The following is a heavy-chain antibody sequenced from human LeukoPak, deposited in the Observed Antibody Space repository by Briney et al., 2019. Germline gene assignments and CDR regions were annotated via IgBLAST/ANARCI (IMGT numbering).Heavy chain of an antibody. Sequence: PSETLSLTCAVSGGSISSGGYSWSWIRQPRGKGLEWNGYIYHSGSTYYNPSLKSRVTISVDRSKNQFSLKLSSVTAADAAVYYCARGYWRPDPFDIWGQGTMVTVSS. CDR3: ARGYWRPDPFDI. CDR1: GGSISSGGYS. CDR2: IYHSGST. D-gene: IGHD2-8*02. J-gene: IGHJ3*02. V-gene: IGHV4-30-2*01.